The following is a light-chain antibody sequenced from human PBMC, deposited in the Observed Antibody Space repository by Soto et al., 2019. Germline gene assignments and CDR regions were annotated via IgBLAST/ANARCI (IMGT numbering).Light chain of an antibody. J-gene: IGLJ1*01. CDR3: SSYTSSSTYV. CDR1: SSDVGDYNY. Sequence: QSVLTQPASVSGSPGQSITISCTGTSSDVGDYNYVSWYQQVPGKAPKVIIYEVSNRTSGVSTRFSGSKSGITASLTISGPQDEDEADYYCSSYTSSSTYVFGTGTKLTVL. V-gene: IGLV2-14*01. CDR2: EVS.